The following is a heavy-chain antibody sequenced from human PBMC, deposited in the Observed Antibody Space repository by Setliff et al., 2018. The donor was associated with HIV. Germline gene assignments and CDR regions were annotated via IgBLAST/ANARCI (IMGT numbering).Heavy chain of an antibody. CDR1: GYSISSGYF. D-gene: IGHD3-16*01. V-gene: IGHV4-38-2*02. Sequence: SETLSLTCVVSGYSISSGYFWGWIRQPPGEGLEWIGNMHHSGSTYYNPSLKSRVTMSIDTSKNQFSLKLNSVTAADTAVYFCARDRSKYGTGSSAYNWFDPWGLGTLVTVSS. J-gene: IGHJ5*02. CDR3: ARDRSKYGTGSSAYNWFDP. CDR2: MHHSGST.